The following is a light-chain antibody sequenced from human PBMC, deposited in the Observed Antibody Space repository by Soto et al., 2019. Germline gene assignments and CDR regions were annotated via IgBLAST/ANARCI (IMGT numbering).Light chain of an antibody. CDR1: SNDVGGYNY. CDR3: SSYSASSPVV. CDR2: DVS. J-gene: IGLJ2*01. Sequence: QSALTQPASVSGSPGQSITISCTGTSNDVGGYNYVSWYQQHPGIAPKLMIFDVSNRPSGVSTRFSASKSANTASLTISGLQAEDEADYYCSSYSASSPVVFGGGTKVT. V-gene: IGLV2-14*03.